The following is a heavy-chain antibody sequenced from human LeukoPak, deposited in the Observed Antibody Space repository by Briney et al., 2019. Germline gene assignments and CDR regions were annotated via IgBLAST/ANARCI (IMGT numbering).Heavy chain of an antibody. D-gene: IGHD4-11*01. J-gene: IGHJ4*02. V-gene: IGHV1-69*04. CDR3: ARDLATVTGFDY. CDR2: IIPTFGIA. Sequence: EASVKVSCKASGGTFSSYAISWVRQAPGQGLEWMGRIIPTFGIANYAQKFQGRVTITADKSTSTAYMELSSLRSEDTAVYYCARDLATVTGFDYWGQGTLVTVSS. CDR1: GGTFSSYA.